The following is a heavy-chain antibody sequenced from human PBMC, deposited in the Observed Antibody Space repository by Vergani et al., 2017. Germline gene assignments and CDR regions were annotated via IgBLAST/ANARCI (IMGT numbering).Heavy chain of an antibody. CDR3: AKYMDDILTGYYFYYYYGMDV. CDR2: ISGSGGST. Sequence: EVQLLESGGGLVQPGGSLRLSCAASGFTFSSYAMSWVRQAPGKGLEWVSAISGSGGSTYYADSVKGRFTISRDNSKNTLYLQMKSLRAEDTAVYYCAKYMDDILTGYYFYYYYGMDVWGQGTTVTVSS. J-gene: IGHJ6*02. V-gene: IGHV3-23*01. CDR1: GFTFSSYA. D-gene: IGHD3-9*01.